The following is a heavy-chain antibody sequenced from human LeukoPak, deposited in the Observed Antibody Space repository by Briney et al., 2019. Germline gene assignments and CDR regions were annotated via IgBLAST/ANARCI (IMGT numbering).Heavy chain of an antibody. D-gene: IGHD4-17*01. V-gene: IGHV4-34*01. Sequence: PSETLSLTCAVYGGSFRGYYWSWIRQPPGKGLEWIGEINHSGSTNCNPSLKSRVTISVDTSKNQFSLKLSSVTAADTAVYYCARGSSDGDYYWFDPWGQGTLVTVSS. CDR3: ARGSSDGDYYWFDP. CDR2: INHSGST. CDR1: GGSFRGYY. J-gene: IGHJ5*02.